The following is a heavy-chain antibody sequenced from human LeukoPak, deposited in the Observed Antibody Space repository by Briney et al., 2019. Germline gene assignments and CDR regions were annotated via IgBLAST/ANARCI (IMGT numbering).Heavy chain of an antibody. CDR2: ISWDGGST. D-gene: IGHD3-3*01. CDR3: AKLLSRDFWSGYRTMESEDY. CDR1: GFTFSRYW. Sequence: PGGSLRLSCAASGFTFSRYWMSWVRQAPGKGLEWVSLISWDGGSTYYADSVKGRFTISRDNSKNSLYLQMNSLRTEDTALYYCAKLLSRDFWSGYRTMESEDYWGQGTLVTVSS. J-gene: IGHJ4*02. V-gene: IGHV3-43*01.